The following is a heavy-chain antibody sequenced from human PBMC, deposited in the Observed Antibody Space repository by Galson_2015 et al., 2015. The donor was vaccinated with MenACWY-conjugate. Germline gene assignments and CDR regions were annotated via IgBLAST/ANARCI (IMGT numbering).Heavy chain of an antibody. V-gene: IGHV3-30*18. J-gene: IGHJ6*02. CDR2: ISYDGSNK. Sequence: SLRLSCAASGFTFSSYGMHWVRQAPGKGLEWVAVISYDGSNKYYADSVKGRFTISRDNSKNTLYLQMSSLRAEDTAVYYCANGKAIFGAVSSQLYYYYGMDVWGQGTTVTVSS. D-gene: IGHD3-3*01. CDR1: GFTFSSYG. CDR3: ANGKAIFGAVSSQLYYYYGMDV.